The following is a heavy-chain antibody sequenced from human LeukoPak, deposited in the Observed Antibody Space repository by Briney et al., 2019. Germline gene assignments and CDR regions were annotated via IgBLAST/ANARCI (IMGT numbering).Heavy chain of an antibody. CDR1: GFTFSSNY. V-gene: IGHV3-30*03. CDR2: ISYDGSNK. Sequence: GGSLRLSCAASGFTFSSNYMSWVRQAPGKGLEWVAVISYDGSNKYYADSVKGRFTISRDNSKNTLYLQMNSLRAEDTAVYYCARAIYDFWSGYYNYYYYGMDVWGQGTTVTVSS. D-gene: IGHD3-3*01. CDR3: ARAIYDFWSGYYNYYYYGMDV. J-gene: IGHJ6*02.